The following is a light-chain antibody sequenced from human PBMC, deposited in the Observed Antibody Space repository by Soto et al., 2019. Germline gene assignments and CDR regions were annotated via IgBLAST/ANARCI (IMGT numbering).Light chain of an antibody. V-gene: IGLV2-14*01. CDR3: SSFTSSSTQV. CDR1: SSDVGGYNY. CDR2: EVS. Sequence: QSVLTQPASVSGSPGQSITISCTGTSSDVGGYNYVSWYQQHPGKVPKLMIYEVSNRPSGVVNRFSGYKSGNTASLTISGLQAEDEADYYCSSFTSSSTQVFGTGTKVTVL. J-gene: IGLJ1*01.